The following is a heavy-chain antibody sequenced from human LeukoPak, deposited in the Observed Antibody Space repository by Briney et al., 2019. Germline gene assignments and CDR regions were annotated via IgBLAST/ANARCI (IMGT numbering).Heavy chain of an antibody. CDR1: GYTFTSYG. CDR3: ARDGPDFWSGYYPDY. J-gene: IGHJ4*02. D-gene: IGHD3-3*01. Sequence: GASVKVSCKASGYTFTSYGISWVRQAPGQGLEWMGWISAYNGNTNYAQKLQGRVTMTTDTSTSTACMELRSLRSDDTAVYYCARDGPDFWSGYYPDYWGQGTLVTVSS. V-gene: IGHV1-18*01. CDR2: ISAYNGNT.